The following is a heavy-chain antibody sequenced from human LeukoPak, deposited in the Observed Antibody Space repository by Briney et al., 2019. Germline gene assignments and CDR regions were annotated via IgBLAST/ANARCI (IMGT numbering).Heavy chain of an antibody. CDR2: IYYSGST. CDR1: GGSIRSFY. J-gene: IGHJ1*01. V-gene: IGHV4-59*01. CDR3: ARGSRYHYDSSGYYYEEYFQH. Sequence: PSETLSLTCTVSGGSIRSFYWSWIRQPPGKGLEWIGYIYYSGSTNYNPSLKSRVAISVDTSKNQFSLKLSSVTAADTAVYYCARGSRYHYDSSGYYYEEYFQHWGQGTLVTVSS. D-gene: IGHD3-22*01.